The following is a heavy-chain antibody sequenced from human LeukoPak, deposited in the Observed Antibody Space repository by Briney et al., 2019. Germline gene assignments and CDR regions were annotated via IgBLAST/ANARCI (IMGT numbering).Heavy chain of an antibody. Sequence: PSETLSLTCTVSGGSISSSSYYWGWIRQPPGKGLEWIGSIYYSGSTYYNPSLKSRVTISVDTSKNQFSLKLSSVTAADTAVYYCARDRNRYYENGGFDYWGQGTLVTVSS. CDR2: IYYSGST. CDR1: GGSISSSSYY. V-gene: IGHV4-39*07. CDR3: ARDRNRYYENGGFDY. J-gene: IGHJ4*02. D-gene: IGHD3-22*01.